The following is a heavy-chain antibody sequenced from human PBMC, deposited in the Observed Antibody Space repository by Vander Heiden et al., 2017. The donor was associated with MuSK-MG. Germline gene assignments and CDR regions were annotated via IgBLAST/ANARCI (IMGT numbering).Heavy chain of an antibody. CDR3: ARGGIGAAGTIGY. CDR2: IKQDGSEK. J-gene: IGHJ4*02. Sequence: EVQLVESGGGLVQPGGSLRLSCATSGFPFSRYWMSWVRQAPGKGLEWVANIKQDGSEKYYVDAVKGRFTISRDNAKNSLYLQMNSLRAEDTAVYYCARGGIGAAGTIGYWGQGTLVTVSS. D-gene: IGHD6-13*01. V-gene: IGHV3-7*03. CDR1: GFPFSRYW.